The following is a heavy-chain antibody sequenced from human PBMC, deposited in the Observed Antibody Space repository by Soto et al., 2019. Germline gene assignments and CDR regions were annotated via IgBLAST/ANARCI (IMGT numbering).Heavy chain of an antibody. V-gene: IGHV3-30*03. CDR3: AIHLLAVGDYLHGMDV. J-gene: IGHJ6*02. CDR1: GFTFSSYG. CDR2: ISHDGSNK. D-gene: IGHD6-19*01. Sequence: QVQLVESGGGVVQPGRSLRLSCAASGFTFSSYGMHWVRQAPGKGLEWVAVISHDGSNKYFADSVKGRFTISRDNSQNTLYLQMNSLRAEDTAVYYCAIHLLAVGDYLHGMDVWGQGTTVTVSS.